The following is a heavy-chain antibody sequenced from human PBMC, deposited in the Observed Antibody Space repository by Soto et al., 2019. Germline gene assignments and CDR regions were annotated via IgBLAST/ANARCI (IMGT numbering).Heavy chain of an antibody. CDR3: ARGDYYDSSGYYAWFDP. CDR2: IIPIFGTA. D-gene: IGHD3-22*01. CDR1: GGTFSSYA. Sequence: SVKVSCKASGGTFSSYAISWVRQAPGQGLEWMGGIIPIFGTANYAQKFQGRVTITADESTSTAYMELSSLRSEDTAVYYCARGDYYDSSGYYAWFDPWGQGTLVTVSS. V-gene: IGHV1-69*13. J-gene: IGHJ5*02.